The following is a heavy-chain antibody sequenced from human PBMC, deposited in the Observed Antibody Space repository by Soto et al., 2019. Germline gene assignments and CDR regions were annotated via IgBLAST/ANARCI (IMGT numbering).Heavy chain of an antibody. CDR1: GFTFSSYG. J-gene: IGHJ6*02. Sequence: GGSLRLSCAASGFTFSSYGMHWVRQAPGKGLEWVAVIWYDGSNKYYADSVKGRFTISRDNSKNTLYLQMNSLRAEDTAVYYCARAHYGDDDGDYYYYYGMDVWGQGTTVTVSS. D-gene: IGHD4-17*01. V-gene: IGHV3-33*01. CDR2: IWYDGSNK. CDR3: ARAHYGDDDGDYYYYYGMDV.